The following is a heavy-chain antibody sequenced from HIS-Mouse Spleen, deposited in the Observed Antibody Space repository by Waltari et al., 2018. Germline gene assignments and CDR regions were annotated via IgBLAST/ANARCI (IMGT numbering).Heavy chain of an antibody. CDR3: AREIPYSSSWYDWYFDL. Sequence: QLQLQESGPGLVKPSETLSLTCTVSGGSISSSSYYWGWIRQPPGKGLEWIGSLDSSGDTYDNPSLNGRVTRSVDTSKNQFSLQLSAVTAADTAVYYCAREIPYSSSWYDWYFDLWGRGTLVTVSS. J-gene: IGHJ2*01. CDR2: LDSSGDT. CDR1: GGSISSSSYY. D-gene: IGHD6-13*01. V-gene: IGHV4-39*07.